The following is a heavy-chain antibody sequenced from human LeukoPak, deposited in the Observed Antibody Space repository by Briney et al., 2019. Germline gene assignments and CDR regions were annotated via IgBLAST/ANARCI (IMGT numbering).Heavy chain of an antibody. V-gene: IGHV3-48*01. J-gene: IGHJ5*02. CDR2: ISSSGSSI. D-gene: IGHD6-19*01. CDR3: ARVRAVNWFDP. Sequence: GGSLRLSCVASGFTFSSYSLNWVRQAPGKGLEWVSYISSSGSSINYADSVKGRFTISRDNAKNSLYLQMNSLRAEDTAVYYCARVRAVNWFDPWGQGTLVTVSS. CDR1: GFTFSSYS.